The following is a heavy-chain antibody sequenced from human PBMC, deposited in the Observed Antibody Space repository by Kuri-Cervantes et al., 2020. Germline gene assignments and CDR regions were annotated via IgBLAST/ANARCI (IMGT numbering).Heavy chain of an antibody. CDR2: ISGSGGST. CDR1: GFTFSSYG. D-gene: IGHD6-13*01. V-gene: IGHV3-23*01. Sequence: GGSLRLSCAASGFTFSSYGMHWVRQAPGKGLEWVSAISGSGGSTYYSDSVKGRFTISRDNSKNTLYLQMNSLRAEDTAVYYCAKAFGYSSSRPQGLNFDYWGQGTLVTVSS. CDR3: AKAFGYSSSRPQGLNFDY. J-gene: IGHJ4*02.